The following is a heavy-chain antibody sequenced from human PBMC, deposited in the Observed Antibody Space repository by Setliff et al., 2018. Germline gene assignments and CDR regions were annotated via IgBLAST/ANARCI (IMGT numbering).Heavy chain of an antibody. V-gene: IGHV1-18*04. D-gene: IGHD2-15*01. CDR3: ERLVRHCTRISCQRTSEADL. Sequence: ASVKVSCKASGYTFTNSIMNWVRQAPGQGLEWMGWISAYNGNTYHAQKFQDRLSMTTDTPTSTAYMELRSLRADDTAVYYCERLVRHCTRISCQRTSEADLWGQGTLVTVSS. CDR1: GYTFTNSI. CDR2: ISAYNGNT. J-gene: IGHJ5*02.